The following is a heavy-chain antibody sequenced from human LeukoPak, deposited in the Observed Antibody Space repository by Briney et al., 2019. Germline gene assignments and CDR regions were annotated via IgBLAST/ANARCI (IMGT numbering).Heavy chain of an antibody. CDR3: AKSKLERREVN. CDR2: IWYDGTNK. D-gene: IGHD1-1*01. J-gene: IGHJ4*02. Sequence: GTSLRPSCAASGFTFSSSGLHWVRQTPDKGLEWVAFIWYDGTNKYYGDSVKGRFSISRDNSKNTLYLQMNSLRAEDTAVYYCAKSKLERREVNWGQGTLVTVSS. V-gene: IGHV3-33*06. CDR1: GFTFSSSG.